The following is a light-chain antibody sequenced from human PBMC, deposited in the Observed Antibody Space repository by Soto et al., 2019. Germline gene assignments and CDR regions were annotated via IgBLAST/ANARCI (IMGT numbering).Light chain of an antibody. Sequence: DIPMTQSPSSLSASVGDRVSITCQASQDIANFLNWYQQKPGKAPKLLIYDASNLKTGVPSRFSGSGSGTDFTLTISSLQPEDIATYYCQQYDNFVLTFGGWTKVEIK. CDR2: DAS. CDR3: QQYDNFVLT. J-gene: IGKJ4*01. V-gene: IGKV1-33*01. CDR1: QDIANF.